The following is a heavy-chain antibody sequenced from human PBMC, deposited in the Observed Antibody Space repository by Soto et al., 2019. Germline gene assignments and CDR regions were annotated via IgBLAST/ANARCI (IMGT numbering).Heavy chain of an antibody. CDR2: ISAYNGNT. CDR3: ARNPFDWLLLGFDY. D-gene: IGHD3-9*01. Sequence: ASVKVSCKASGYTFTSYGISWVRQAPGQGLEWMGWISAYNGNTNYAQKLQGRVTMTTDTSTSTAYMELRSLRSDDTAVYYCARNPFDWLLLGFDYWGQRTLVTVSS. CDR1: GYTFTSYG. J-gene: IGHJ4*02. V-gene: IGHV1-18*01.